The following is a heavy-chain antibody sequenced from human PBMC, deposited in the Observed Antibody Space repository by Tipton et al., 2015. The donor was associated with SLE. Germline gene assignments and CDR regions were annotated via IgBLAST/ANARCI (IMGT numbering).Heavy chain of an antibody. Sequence: QSGAEVKKPGSSVKVSCKASGGTFSSYAISWVRQALGQGLEWMVRIIPIFGTANYAQKFQGRVTITAYESTSTAYMELSSLRSEDTAVYYCARDTGGVRRWGSIDYWGQGTLVTVSS. CDR1: GGTFSSYA. J-gene: IGHJ4*02. D-gene: IGHD3-16*01. V-gene: IGHV1-69*15. CDR2: IIPIFGTA. CDR3: ARDTGGVRRWGSIDY.